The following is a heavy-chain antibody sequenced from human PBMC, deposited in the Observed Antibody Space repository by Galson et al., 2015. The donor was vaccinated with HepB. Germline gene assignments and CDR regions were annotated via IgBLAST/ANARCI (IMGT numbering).Heavy chain of an antibody. J-gene: IGHJ5*02. Sequence: ETLSLTCTVSGGSISSSSYYWGWVRQPPGKGLEWIGSIYYSGSTYYNPSLKSRVTISVDTSKNQFSLKLSSVTAADTAVYYCARGLCSGGSCNANWFDPWGQGTLVTVSS. CDR3: ARGLCSGGSCNANWFDP. CDR1: GGSISSSSYY. V-gene: IGHV4-39*01. D-gene: IGHD2-15*01. CDR2: IYYSGST.